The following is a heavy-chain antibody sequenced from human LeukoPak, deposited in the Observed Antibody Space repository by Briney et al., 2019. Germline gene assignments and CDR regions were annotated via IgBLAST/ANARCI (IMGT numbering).Heavy chain of an antibody. CDR2: VYQSGIT. CDR1: GGSISSGGHY. D-gene: IGHD2-2*01. V-gene: IGHV4-30-2*01. Sequence: PSQTLSLTCTVSGGSISSGGHYWSWIRQPPGKGLEWIGYVYQSGITYYNPSLKSRVTISVDRSKNQFSLELSSVTAADTAVYYCARHYPPAADYYYYYMDVWGKGTTVTVSS. CDR3: ARHYPPAADYYYYYMDV. J-gene: IGHJ6*03.